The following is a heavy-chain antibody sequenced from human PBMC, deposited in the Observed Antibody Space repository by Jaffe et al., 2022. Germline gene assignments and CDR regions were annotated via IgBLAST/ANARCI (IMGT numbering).Heavy chain of an antibody. D-gene: IGHD1-26*01. Sequence: EVQLVESGGGLVQPGGSLRLSCAASGFTVSSNYMSWVRQAPGKGLEWVSVIYSGGSTYYADSVKGRFTISRDNSKNTLYLQMNSLRAEDTAVYYCARDPYSGSYLGAFDIWGQGTMVTVSS. V-gene: IGHV3-66*02. CDR2: IYSGGST. CDR3: ARDPYSGSYLGAFDI. J-gene: IGHJ3*02. CDR1: GFTVSSNY.